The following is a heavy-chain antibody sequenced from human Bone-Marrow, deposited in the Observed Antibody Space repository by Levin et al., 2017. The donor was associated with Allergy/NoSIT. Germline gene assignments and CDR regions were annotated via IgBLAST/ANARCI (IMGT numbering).Heavy chain of an antibody. J-gene: IGHJ4*02. CDR2: INHSGST. D-gene: IGHD2-21*02. V-gene: IGHV4-34*01. Sequence: SETLSLTCAVYGGSFSGYYWSWIRQPPGKGLEWIGEINHSGSTNYNPSLKSRVTISVDTSKNQFSLKLSSVTAADTAVYYCVVTAANPHFDYWGQGTLVTVSS. CDR3: VVTAANPHFDY. CDR1: GGSFSGYY.